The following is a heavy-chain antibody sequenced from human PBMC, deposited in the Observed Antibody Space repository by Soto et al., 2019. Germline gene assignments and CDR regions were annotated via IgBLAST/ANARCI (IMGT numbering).Heavy chain of an antibody. CDR2: ISGSGGST. D-gene: IGHD3-10*01. Sequence: GGSLRLSYAAAGVNFSSYAVSWVRKAPGKGLEWVSAISGSGGSTYYADSVKGRLTISRDNSKNTLYLQMNSLRAEDTAVYYCAKGQYYYGSGSYLPDYYYGMDVWGQGTTVTVSS. J-gene: IGHJ6*02. CDR1: GVNFSSYA. CDR3: AKGQYYYGSGSYLPDYYYGMDV. V-gene: IGHV3-23*01.